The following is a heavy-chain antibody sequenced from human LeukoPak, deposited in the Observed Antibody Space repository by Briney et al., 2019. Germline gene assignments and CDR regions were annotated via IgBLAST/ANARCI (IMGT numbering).Heavy chain of an antibody. D-gene: IGHD3-10*01. CDR1: GFTFSSYA. J-gene: IGHJ4*02. Sequence: TGGSLRLSCAASGFTFSSYAMSWVRQAPGKGLEWVSAISGSGGSTYYADSVKCRFTISRDNSKNTLYLQMNSLRAEDTAVYYCAKARSAVRGVIGYFDYWGQGTLVTVSS. V-gene: IGHV3-23*01. CDR2: ISGSGGST. CDR3: AKARSAVRGVIGYFDY.